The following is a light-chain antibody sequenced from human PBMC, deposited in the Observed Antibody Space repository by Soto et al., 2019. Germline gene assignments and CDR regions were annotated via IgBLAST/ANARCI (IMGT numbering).Light chain of an antibody. CDR2: DTS. CDR3: QQRSNWPLT. CDR1: ESVVRY. V-gene: IGKV3-11*02. J-gene: IGKJ4*01. Sequence: PGDTATLSCRASESVVRYLAWYQQKPGQAPRLLMYDTSKRATGIPARFSGSGYGRDFTLTISSLEPEDFAVYYCQQRSNWPLTFGGGTKVEIK.